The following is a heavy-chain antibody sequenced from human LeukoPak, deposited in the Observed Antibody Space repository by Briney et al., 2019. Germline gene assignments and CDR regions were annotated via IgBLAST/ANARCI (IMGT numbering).Heavy chain of an antibody. V-gene: IGHV4-39*07. CDR1: GGSFSTSNYY. Sequence: WETRSLTCTVSGGSFSTSNYYWGWIGRPPGRGLGWIGNIFYSGTTHYSPSLKSRVTISLDTSSNQFSLQLNSVTAADTAVYYCAKSNGYGLVDIWGQGTMVTVSS. J-gene: IGHJ3*02. CDR2: IFYSGTT. CDR3: AKSNGYGLVDI. D-gene: IGHD3-10*01.